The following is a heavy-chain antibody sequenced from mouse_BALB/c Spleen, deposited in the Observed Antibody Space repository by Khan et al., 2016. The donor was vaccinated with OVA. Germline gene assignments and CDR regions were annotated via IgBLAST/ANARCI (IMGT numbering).Heavy chain of an antibody. CDR3: TRGGKFAY. D-gene: IGHD1-1*02. V-gene: IGHV1S137*01. Sequence: QVQLQQSGAELVRPGVSVKISCEVSGYKFTDYAMHWVKQSHAKGLEWIGVISTYYGDADYSQRFKVKATMTVDRSSSTAYLELARLTSEDSALYYCTRGGKFAYWGQGTLVTVSA. CDR2: ISTYYGDA. J-gene: IGHJ3*01. CDR1: GYKFTDYA.